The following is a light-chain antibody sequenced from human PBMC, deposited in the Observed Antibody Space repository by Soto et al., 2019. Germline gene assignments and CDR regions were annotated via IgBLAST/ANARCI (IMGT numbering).Light chain of an antibody. Sequence: IQMTQSPSSLSASVGDRVTITCRASETTASYLNWYQQKPGKAPKLLIRAASRLESGVPARFSGSGSGTDFTLNISSLQPEDVATYYCQQSYNTPFTFGPGTKVDV. CDR1: ETTASY. V-gene: IGKV1-39*01. J-gene: IGKJ3*01. CDR2: AAS. CDR3: QQSYNTPFT.